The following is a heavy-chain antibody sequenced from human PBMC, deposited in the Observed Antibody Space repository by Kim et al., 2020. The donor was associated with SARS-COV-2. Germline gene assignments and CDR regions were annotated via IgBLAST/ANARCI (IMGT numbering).Heavy chain of an antibody. CDR3: ARGSVKVPAAAAS. D-gene: IGHD2-2*01. Sequence: FAQEFQGRLTMTRDTSMSTAYMGLSSLRSGDTAVYYCARGSVKVPAAAASWGQGTLVTVSS. J-gene: IGHJ1*01. V-gene: IGHV1-8*01.